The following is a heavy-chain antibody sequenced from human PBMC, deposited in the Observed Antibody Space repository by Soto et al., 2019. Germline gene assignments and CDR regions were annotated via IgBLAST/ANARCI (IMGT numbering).Heavy chain of an antibody. CDR1: GGSISSGDYH. J-gene: IGHJ6*02. CDR2: IYYSGRT. V-gene: IGHV4-30-4*08. Sequence: SETLSLTCTVSGGSISSGDYHWSWIRQPPGKGLEWIGYIYYSGRTYYNPSLKSRVAMSVDTSKNQFSLKLSSVTAADTAVYFCARGLYYDFWSGYLGPHLGSMDVWGQGTTVTVSS. D-gene: IGHD3-3*01. CDR3: ARGLYYDFWSGYLGPHLGSMDV.